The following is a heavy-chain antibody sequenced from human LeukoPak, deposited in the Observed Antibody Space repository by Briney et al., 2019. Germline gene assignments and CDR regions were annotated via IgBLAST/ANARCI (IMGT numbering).Heavy chain of an antibody. V-gene: IGHV3-23*01. D-gene: IGHD6-6*01. CDR2: ISGSGGST. Sequence: GGSLRLSCAASGFTFSSYAMSWVRQAPGKGLEWVSAISGSGGSTYYADSVKGRFTISRDNSKNTLYLQMNSLRAEDTAVYYCAKDDYSSSKTKWFDPWGQGTLVTVSS. J-gene: IGHJ5*02. CDR3: AKDDYSSSKTKWFDP. CDR1: GFTFSSYA.